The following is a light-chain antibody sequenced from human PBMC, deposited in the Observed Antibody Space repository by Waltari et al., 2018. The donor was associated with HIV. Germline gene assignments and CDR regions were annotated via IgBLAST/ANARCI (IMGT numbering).Light chain of an antibody. Sequence: QSVLTQPPSASGTPGPRVTISCSGSSSNIGSNIVNWYQQLPGTAPKLLFYSNNQRPSGVPDRFSGSKSGPSASLAISGLQSEDEADYYCAAWDDSLNGWVVGGGTKLTVL. CDR1: SSNIGSNI. CDR2: SNN. V-gene: IGLV1-44*01. CDR3: AAWDDSLNGWV. J-gene: IGLJ3*02.